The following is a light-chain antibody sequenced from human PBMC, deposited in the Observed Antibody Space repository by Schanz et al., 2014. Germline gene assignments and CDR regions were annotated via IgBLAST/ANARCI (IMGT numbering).Light chain of an antibody. Sequence: EIVLTQSPGTLSLSPGERATLSCRASQSVSSSYLAWYQQKPGQAPRLLIYGASSRATGIPDRFSGSGSGTEFTLTISSLQSEDFAVYYCQQYNNWPPWTFGPGTMVEFK. CDR1: QSVSSSY. CDR3: QQYNNWPPWT. CDR2: GAS. J-gene: IGKJ1*01. V-gene: IGKV3-20*01.